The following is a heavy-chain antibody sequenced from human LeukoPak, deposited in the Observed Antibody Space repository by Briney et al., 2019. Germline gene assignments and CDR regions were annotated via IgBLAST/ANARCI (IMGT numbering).Heavy chain of an antibody. V-gene: IGHV1-46*01. J-gene: IGHJ6*02. CDR2: INPSGGST. Sequence: ASVKVSCKASGYTFTSYYMHWVRQAPGQGLEWMGIINPSGGSTSYAQKFQGRVTMTRDTSTSTVYMELWSLRSDDTAVYYCASPRGGYGWGDYYYYGMDVWGQGTTVTVSS. D-gene: IGHD3-10*01. CDR1: GYTFTSYY. CDR3: ASPRGGYGWGDYYYYGMDV.